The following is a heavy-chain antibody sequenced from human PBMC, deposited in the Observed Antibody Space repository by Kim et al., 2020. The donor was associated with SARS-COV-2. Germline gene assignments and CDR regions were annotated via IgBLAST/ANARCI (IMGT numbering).Heavy chain of an antibody. Sequence: STYYADSVKGRFTISRDNTKNTLYLQMNSLRAEETAVYYCAKPGGDLLDYWGQGTLVTVSS. CDR2: ST. CDR3: AKPGGDLLDY. V-gene: IGHV3-23*01. J-gene: IGHJ4*02. D-gene: IGHD2-15*01.